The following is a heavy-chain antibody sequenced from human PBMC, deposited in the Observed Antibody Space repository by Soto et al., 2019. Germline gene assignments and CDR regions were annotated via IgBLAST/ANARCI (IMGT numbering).Heavy chain of an antibody. CDR1: GGSISSSSW. CDR2: IYHSGST. J-gene: IGHJ6*02. D-gene: IGHD4-17*01. Sequence: PSETLSLTCAVSGGSISSSSWWSWVRQPPGKGLEWIGEIYHSGSTNYNPSLKSRVTISVDKSKNQFSLKLSSVTAADTAVYYCARDEGDYGGNGEDYYYYYGMDVWGQGTTVTVSS. CDR3: ARDEGDYGGNGEDYYYYYGMDV. V-gene: IGHV4-4*02.